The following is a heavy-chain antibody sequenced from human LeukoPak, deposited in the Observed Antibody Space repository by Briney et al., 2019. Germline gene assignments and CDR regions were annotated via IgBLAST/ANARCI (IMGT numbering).Heavy chain of an antibody. V-gene: IGHV4-31*03. J-gene: IGHJ4*02. Sequence: SQTLSLTCTVSGGSISSGGYYWSWIRQHPGKGLEWIGYIYYSGSTYYNPSLKSRVTISVGTSKNQFSLKLSSVTAADTAVYYCARATYGDYDRYYFDYWGQGTLVTVSS. CDR2: IYYSGST. CDR3: ARATYGDYDRYYFDY. D-gene: IGHD4-17*01. CDR1: GGSISSGGYY.